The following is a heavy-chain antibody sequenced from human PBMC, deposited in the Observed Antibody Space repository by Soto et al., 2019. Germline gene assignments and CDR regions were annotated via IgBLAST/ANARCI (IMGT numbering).Heavy chain of an antibody. CDR2: IYYSGST. CDR1: VVPIIVYY. V-gene: IGHV4-59*01. J-gene: IGHJ4*02. Sequence: SSTXSLTCTVSVVPIIVYYWILIRQPPGKGLEFIGYIYYSGSTNYNPSLKSRVTISVDTSKNKFSLKLTSVTAADTAVYYCTRDNYGSNSYYNFVESWGQGPLVTVSS. CDR3: TRDNYGSNSYYNFVES. D-gene: IGHD3-10*01.